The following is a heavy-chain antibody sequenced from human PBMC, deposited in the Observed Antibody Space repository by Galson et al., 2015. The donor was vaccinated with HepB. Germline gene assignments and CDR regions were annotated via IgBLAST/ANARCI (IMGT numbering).Heavy chain of an antibody. CDR3: AKERWLAATQYYFDY. CDR1: GFTFSNSA. CDR2: VSGSGDST. J-gene: IGHJ4*02. D-gene: IGHD1-26*01. V-gene: IGHV3-23*01. Sequence: SLRLSCAASGFTFSNSAMSWVRQAPGKGLEWVSAVSGSGDSTYYADFVKGRFTISRDNSKNTLYLQMNSLRVEDTAVYYCAKERWLAATQYYFDYWGQGTLVTVSS.